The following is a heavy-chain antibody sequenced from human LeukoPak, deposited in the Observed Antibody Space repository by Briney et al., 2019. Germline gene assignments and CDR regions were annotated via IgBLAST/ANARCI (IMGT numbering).Heavy chain of an antibody. J-gene: IGHJ4*02. CDR1: GYTLTELS. CDR2: FDPEDGET. CDR3: ATDQGAVTMVRGVMGLDY. D-gene: IGHD3-10*01. V-gene: IGHV1-24*01. Sequence: ASVKVSCKVSGYTLTELSMHWVRQAPGKWLEWMGGFDPEDGETIYAQKFQGRVTMTEDTSTDTAYMELSSLRSEDTAVYYCATDQGAVTMVRGVMGLDYWGQGTLVTVSS.